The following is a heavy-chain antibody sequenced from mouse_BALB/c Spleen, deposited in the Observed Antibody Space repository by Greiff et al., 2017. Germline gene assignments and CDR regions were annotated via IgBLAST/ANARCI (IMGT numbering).Heavy chain of an antibody. CDR3: AANRGTY. CDR1: GYTFTDYW. CDR2: IDTSDSYT. D-gene: IGHD1-1*02. V-gene: IGHV1-69*01. Sequence: VQLQQPGAELVMPGASVKMSCKASGYTFTDYWMHWVKQRPGQGLEWIGAIDTSDSYTSYNQKFKGKATLTVDESSSTAYMQLSSLTSEDSAVYYCAANRGTYWGQGTLVTVSA. J-gene: IGHJ3*01.